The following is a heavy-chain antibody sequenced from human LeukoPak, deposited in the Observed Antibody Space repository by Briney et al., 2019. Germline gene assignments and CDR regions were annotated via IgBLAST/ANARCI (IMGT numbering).Heavy chain of an antibody. CDR3: AKMGDGSGTYPPSYYFDY. CDR1: GFTFSSYA. CDR2: ISGSGGST. J-gene: IGHJ4*02. D-gene: IGHD3-10*01. Sequence: PGGSPRLSCAASGFTFSSYAMSWVRQAPGKGLEWVSAISGSGGSTYYADSVKGRYTISRDNSKNTLYLQMNSLRAEDTAVYYCAKMGDGSGTYPPSYYFDYWGQGTLVTVSS. V-gene: IGHV3-23*01.